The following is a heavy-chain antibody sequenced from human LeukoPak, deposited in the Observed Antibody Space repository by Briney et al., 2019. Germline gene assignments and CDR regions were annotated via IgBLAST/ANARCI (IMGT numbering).Heavy chain of an antibody. CDR3: AKAMVRGVTRINFDY. Sequence: QTGGSLRLSCAASGFTFSSYTMSWVRQAPGKGLEWVSAISGSGGSTYYADSVKGRFTISRDNSKNTLYLQMNSLRAEDTAVYYCAKAMVRGVTRINFDYWGQGTLVTVSS. CDR1: GFTFSSYT. J-gene: IGHJ4*02. D-gene: IGHD3-10*01. CDR2: ISGSGGST. V-gene: IGHV3-23*01.